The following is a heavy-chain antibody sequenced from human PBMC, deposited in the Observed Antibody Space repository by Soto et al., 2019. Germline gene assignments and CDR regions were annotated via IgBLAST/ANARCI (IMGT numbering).Heavy chain of an antibody. J-gene: IGHJ5*02. V-gene: IGHV4-59*01. CDR3: ARGGQLPPINWFDP. Sequence: SETLSLTCTVSGGSISSYYWSWIRQPPGKGLEWIGYIYYSGSTNYNPSLKSRVTMSVDTSKNQFSLKLSSVTAADTAVYFCARGGQLPPINWFDPWGQGTLVTVSS. CDR2: IYYSGST. D-gene: IGHD6-6*01. CDR1: GGSISSYY.